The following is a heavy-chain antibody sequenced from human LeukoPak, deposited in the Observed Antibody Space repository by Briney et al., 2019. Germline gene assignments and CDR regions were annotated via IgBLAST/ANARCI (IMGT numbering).Heavy chain of an antibody. CDR1: GFTFSSYE. V-gene: IGHV3-48*03. Sequence: GGSLRLSCAASGFTFSSYEMNWVRQAPGKGLEWVSYISSSGSTIYYADSVKGRFTISRDNAKNSLYLQMNSLRAEDTAVYYCARGGVLRYFDWLFPIFNWFDPWGQGTLVTVSS. CDR2: ISSSGSTI. J-gene: IGHJ5*02. D-gene: IGHD3-9*01. CDR3: ARGGVLRYFDWLFPIFNWFDP.